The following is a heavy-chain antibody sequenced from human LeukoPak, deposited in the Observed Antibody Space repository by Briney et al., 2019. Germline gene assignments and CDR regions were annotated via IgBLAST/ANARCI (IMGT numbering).Heavy chain of an antibody. D-gene: IGHD3-22*01. V-gene: IGHV3-15*01. CDR3: TTDPATYYYDSSGYYENWFAP. CDR1: GFIFSNAW. Sequence: GGSLRLSCAASGFIFSNAWMSWVRQAPGKGLEWVGRIKRKTHGGTTDYSTPERGRFTTPRDDSKNTLYLKMNSLNSDDTAVYYCTTDPATYYYDSSGYYENWFAPWGQGTLVTVSS. J-gene: IGHJ5*02. CDR2: IKRKTHGGTT.